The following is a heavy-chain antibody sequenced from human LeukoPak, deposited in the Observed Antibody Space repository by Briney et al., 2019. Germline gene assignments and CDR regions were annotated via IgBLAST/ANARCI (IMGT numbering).Heavy chain of an antibody. CDR1: GFTFSNAW. CDR2: IKSKTDGGTT. J-gene: IGHJ4*02. V-gene: IGHV3-15*01. D-gene: IGHD3-10*01. CDR3: TTDKLWIDY. Sequence: GGSLRLSCAVSGFTFSNAWLSWVRQAPGKGLEWVCRIKSKTDGGTTDDAATVKGRFTISRADSKNTLHMQINSLNTEATAVYYCTTDKLWIDYWGQGTLVTVSS.